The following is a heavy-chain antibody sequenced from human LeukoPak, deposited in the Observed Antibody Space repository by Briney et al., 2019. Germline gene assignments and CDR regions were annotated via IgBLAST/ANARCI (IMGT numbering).Heavy chain of an antibody. V-gene: IGHV3-23*01. D-gene: IGHD6-13*01. CDR2: ISGSGGST. J-gene: IGHJ4*02. CDR1: GFTFSSYA. CDR3: AKDPKLYSSSWIDY. Sequence: PGGSLRLSCAASGFTFSSYAMSWFRQAPGKGLEWVSAISGSGGSTYYADSVKGRFTISRDNSKNTLYLQMNSLRAEDTAVYYCAKDPKLYSSSWIDYWGQGTLVTVSS.